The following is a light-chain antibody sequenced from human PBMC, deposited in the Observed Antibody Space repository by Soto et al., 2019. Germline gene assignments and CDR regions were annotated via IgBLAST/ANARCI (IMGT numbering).Light chain of an antibody. CDR2: GAS. CDR3: QQYRHWPPLT. Sequence: EIVMTQSPATLSVSPGETATLSCRASQNVDRAVAWYQHKPGQAPRLLIVGASFRATGVPGGFSGGGSGTDFTLTISSLQSEDFAVYYCQQYRHWPPLTFGGGTAVEIK. J-gene: IGKJ4*01. CDR1: QNVDRA. V-gene: IGKV3-15*01.